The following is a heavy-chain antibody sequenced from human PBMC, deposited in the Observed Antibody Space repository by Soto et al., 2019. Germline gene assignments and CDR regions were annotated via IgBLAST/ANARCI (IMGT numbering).Heavy chain of an antibody. V-gene: IGHV3-48*02. J-gene: IGHJ6*01. CDR2: ISRSSTGI. Sequence: EVQLVESGGGLVQPGGSLRLSCAASGFTFSLYSMSWVRQAPGKGLEWVSYISRSSTGIHYADSVKGRFTISRDYATNSMALQMDTLRDGHTAVYSRGTRVSRSVDVWGEGTT. D-gene: IGHD3-16*01. CDR3: GTRVSRSVDV. CDR1: GFTFSLYS.